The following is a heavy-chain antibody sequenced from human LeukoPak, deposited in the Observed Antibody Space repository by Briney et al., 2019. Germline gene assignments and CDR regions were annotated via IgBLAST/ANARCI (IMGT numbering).Heavy chain of an antibody. D-gene: IGHD4-17*01. CDR2: IRYDGSNK. CDR1: GFTFSSYG. J-gene: IGHJ4*02. V-gene: IGHV3-30*02. Sequence: GGSLRLSCAASGFTFSSYGMHWVRQAPGKGLEWVAFIRYDGSNKYYADSVKGRFTISRDNSKNTLYLQMNSLRAEDTAVYYCAKSERDYVGLYYFDYWGQGTLVTVSS. CDR3: AKSERDYVGLYYFDY.